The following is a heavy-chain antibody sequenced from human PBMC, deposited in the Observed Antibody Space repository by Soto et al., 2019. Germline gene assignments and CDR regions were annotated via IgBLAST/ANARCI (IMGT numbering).Heavy chain of an antibody. V-gene: IGHV3-9*01. CDR2: ISWNSGSI. D-gene: IGHD2-2*01. Sequence: GGSLRLSCAASGFTFDDYAMHWVRQAPGKGLEWVSGISWNSGSIGYADSVKGRFTISRDNAKNSLYLQMNSLRAEDTALYYCAKDYTPKEGYCSSTSCYSFWFDPWGQGT. CDR3: AKDYTPKEGYCSSTSCYSFWFDP. J-gene: IGHJ5*02. CDR1: GFTFDDYA.